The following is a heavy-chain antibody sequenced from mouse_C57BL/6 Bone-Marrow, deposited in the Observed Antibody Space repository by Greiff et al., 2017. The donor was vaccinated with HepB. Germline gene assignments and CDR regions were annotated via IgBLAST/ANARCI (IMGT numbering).Heavy chain of an antibody. D-gene: IGHD2-4*01. Sequence: EVQRVESGEGLVKPGGSLKLSCAASGFTFSSYAMSWVRQTPEKRLEWVAYISSGGDYIYYADTVKGRFTISRDNARNTLYLQMSSLKSEDTAMYYCTRVRYDYDEAWFAYWGQGTLVTVSA. CDR1: GFTFSSYA. V-gene: IGHV5-9-1*02. CDR2: ISSGGDYI. CDR3: TRVRYDYDEAWFAY. J-gene: IGHJ3*01.